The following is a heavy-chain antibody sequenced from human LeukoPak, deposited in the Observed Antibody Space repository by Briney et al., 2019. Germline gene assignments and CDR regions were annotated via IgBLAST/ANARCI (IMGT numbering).Heavy chain of an antibody. Sequence: GGSLRLSCAASGFTFDDYAMHWVRQAPGKGLEWVSLISGDGGSTYYADSVKGRFTISRDNAKNSLYLQMNSLRAEDTAVYYCARAPEEWELLPHGHFDYWGQGTLVTVSS. CDR3: ARAPEEWELLPHGHFDY. CDR1: GFTFDDYA. D-gene: IGHD1-26*01. CDR2: ISGDGGST. V-gene: IGHV3-43*02. J-gene: IGHJ4*02.